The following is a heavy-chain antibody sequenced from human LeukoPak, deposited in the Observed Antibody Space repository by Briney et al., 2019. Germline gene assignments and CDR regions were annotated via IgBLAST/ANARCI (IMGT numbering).Heavy chain of an antibody. CDR1: GGSISSYY. Sequence: KPSETLSLTCTVSGGSISSYYWSWIRQPPGKGLEWIGYIYYNGSTNYNPSLKSRVTISVDTSKNQFSLKLSSVTAADTAVYYCARDKVNWYFDLWGRGTLVTVSS. CDR2: IYYNGST. CDR3: ARDKVNWYFDL. V-gene: IGHV4-59*01. J-gene: IGHJ2*01.